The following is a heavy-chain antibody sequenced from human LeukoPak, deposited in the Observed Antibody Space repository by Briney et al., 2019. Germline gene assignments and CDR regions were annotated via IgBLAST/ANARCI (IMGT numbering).Heavy chain of an antibody. CDR2: INQGGSEK. CDR1: GFTFSSYW. J-gene: IGHJ6*03. Sequence: PGGPLRLSCAASGFTFSSYWMSWVRQAPGKGLEWVANINQGGSEKTYVGSVKRRFTIYRENAKNSLYLQMNSLRAEDTAVYYCAFEDKGIAVAEYYYYYYMDVWGKGTTVTVSS. D-gene: IGHD6-19*01. CDR3: AFEDKGIAVAEYYYYYYMDV. V-gene: IGHV3-7*01.